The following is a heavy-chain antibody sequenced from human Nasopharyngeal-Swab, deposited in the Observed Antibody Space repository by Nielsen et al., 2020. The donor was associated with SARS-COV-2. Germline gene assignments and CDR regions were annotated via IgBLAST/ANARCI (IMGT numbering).Heavy chain of an antibody. CDR2: TYYRSKWYN. V-gene: IGHV6-1*01. CDR3: ARARGAYGDYYYYYYTDV. CDR1: GDSVSSSSAA. D-gene: IGHD4-17*01. J-gene: IGHJ6*03. Sequence: QTLSLTCAISGDSVSSSSAAWNWIRQSPSRGLEWLGRTYYRSKWYNDYAVSVKSRIAINPDTSKNQFSLHLNSVTPEDTAVYYCARARGAYGDYYYYYYTDVWGKGTTVTVSS.